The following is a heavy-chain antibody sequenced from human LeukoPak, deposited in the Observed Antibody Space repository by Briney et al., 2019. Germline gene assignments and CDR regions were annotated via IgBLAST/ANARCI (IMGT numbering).Heavy chain of an antibody. Sequence: SETLSLTCSVSGGSISTYYWNWIRQTPGKGLEWLGHISNGNTDYNPSLKSRVTISVDASKNQFSLKLTSVTAADTAVYYCARDKAHSYGRYFDPWGQGALVTVSS. J-gene: IGHJ5*02. D-gene: IGHD5-18*01. CDR1: GGSISTYY. CDR3: ARDKAHSYGRYFDP. V-gene: IGHV4-59*01. CDR2: ISNGNT.